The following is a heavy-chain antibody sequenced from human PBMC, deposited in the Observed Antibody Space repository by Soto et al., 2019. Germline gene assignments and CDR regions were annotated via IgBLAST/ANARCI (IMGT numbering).Heavy chain of an antibody. J-gene: IGHJ4*02. Sequence: QVQLVESGGGVVQPGRSLRLSCAASGFTFSSYAMHWVRQAPGKGLEWVAVISYDGSNKYYADSVKGRFTISRDNSKNTLYLQMNSLRAADTAVYYCARVYGSWIAAVVDYWGQGTLVTVSS. V-gene: IGHV3-30-3*01. CDR2: ISYDGSNK. CDR3: ARVYGSWIAAVVDY. CDR1: GFTFSSYA. D-gene: IGHD6-13*01.